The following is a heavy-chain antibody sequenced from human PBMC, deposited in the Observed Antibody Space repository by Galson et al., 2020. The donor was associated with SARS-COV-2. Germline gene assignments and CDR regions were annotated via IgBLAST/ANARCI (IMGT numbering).Heavy chain of an antibody. V-gene: IGHV3-48*03. CDR3: ARDECRGSTCYSEFHYYMDV. CDR2: ISSASSAR. Sequence: GESLKISCVASGFTFSLYEMNWVRQAPGKGPEWVSYISSASSARYYADSVKGRFIISRDNAKNSLYLEMNSLRAEDTAVYYCARDECRGSTCYSEFHYYMDVWGEGTTVTVSS. J-gene: IGHJ6*03. D-gene: IGHD2-21*02. CDR1: GFTFSLYE.